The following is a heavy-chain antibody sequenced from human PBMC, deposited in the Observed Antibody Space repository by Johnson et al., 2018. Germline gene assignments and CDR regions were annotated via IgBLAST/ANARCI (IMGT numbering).Heavy chain of an antibody. D-gene: IGHD6-6*01. J-gene: IGHJ4*02. CDR2: ISYDGSHK. CDR3: AREGYSIASGYFDY. CDR1: GFTFSSYV. V-gene: IGHV3-30-3*01. Sequence: QVQLVQSGGGLVQPGGSLRLSCAASGFTFSSYVMPWVRQAPGKGLEWVAVISYDGSHKNYADSVKGRFTISRDNSKNTLYLQKNSLGAEDTAVYFGAREGYSIASGYFDYWGQGTLVTVSS.